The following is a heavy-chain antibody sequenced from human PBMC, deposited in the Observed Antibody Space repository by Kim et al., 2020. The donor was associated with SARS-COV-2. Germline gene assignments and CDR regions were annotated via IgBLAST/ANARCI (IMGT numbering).Heavy chain of an antibody. Sequence: DYAGSVKSRITLNAETSKNQFSLQLNSVSPEDTAVYYCARDTPGQKAYDIWGQGTMVTVSS. V-gene: IGHV6-1*01. CDR3: ARDTPGQKAYDI. J-gene: IGHJ3*02.